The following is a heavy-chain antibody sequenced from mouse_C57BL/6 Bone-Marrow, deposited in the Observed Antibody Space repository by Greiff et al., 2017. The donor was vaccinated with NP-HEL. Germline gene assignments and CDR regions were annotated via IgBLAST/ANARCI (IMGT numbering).Heavy chain of an antibody. Sequence: EVKVEESGEGLVKPGGSLKLSCAASGFTFSSYAMSWVRQTPEKRLEWVAYISSGGDYIYYADTVKGRFTISRDNARNTLYLQMSSLKSEDTAMYYCTRDEGLLRAMDYWGQGTSVTVSS. D-gene: IGHD2-3*01. CDR3: TRDEGLLRAMDY. V-gene: IGHV5-9-1*02. CDR2: ISSGGDYI. J-gene: IGHJ4*01. CDR1: GFTFSSYA.